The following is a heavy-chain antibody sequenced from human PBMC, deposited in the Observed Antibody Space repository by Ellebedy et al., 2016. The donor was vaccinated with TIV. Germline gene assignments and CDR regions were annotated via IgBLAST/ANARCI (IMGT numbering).Heavy chain of an antibody. CDR1: GFTFSDFC. J-gene: IGHJ5*02. CDR2: ISSSGGTI. Sequence: GGSLRLSCAASGFTFSDFCMTSIRQAPGKGLEWVSHISSSGGTIYYADSVKGRFTISRDNAKDSLYLQMNSLRAEDTAVYYCARDTRFIDQQHNWFDPWGQGTQVTVSS. D-gene: IGHD1-26*01. CDR3: ARDTRFIDQQHNWFDP. V-gene: IGHV3-11*01.